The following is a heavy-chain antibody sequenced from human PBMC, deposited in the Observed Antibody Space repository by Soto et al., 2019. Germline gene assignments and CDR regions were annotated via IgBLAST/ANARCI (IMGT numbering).Heavy chain of an antibody. D-gene: IGHD2-2*01. Sequence: PGGSLRLSCAASGFTFSSYSMNWVRQAPGKGLEWVSSISSSSSYIYYADSVKGRFTISRDNAKNSLYLQMNSLRAEDTDVYYCARDTVVVPAADFDYWGQGTLVTVSS. J-gene: IGHJ4*02. CDR1: GFTFSSYS. CDR3: ARDTVVVPAADFDY. CDR2: ISSSSSYI. V-gene: IGHV3-21*01.